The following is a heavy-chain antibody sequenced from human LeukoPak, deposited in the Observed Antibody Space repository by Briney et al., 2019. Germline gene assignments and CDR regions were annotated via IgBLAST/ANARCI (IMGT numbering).Heavy chain of an antibody. V-gene: IGHV1-2*02. CDR1: GYTLTGYY. D-gene: IGHD2-15*01. CDR3: ARDASYCSGGSCYLTPFYYYYYMDV. J-gene: IGHJ6*03. CDR2: INPNSGGT. Sequence: ASVKVSCKASGYTLTGYYMHWVRQAPGQGLEWMGWINPNSGGTNYAQKFQGRVTMTRDTSISTAYMELSRLRSDDTAVYYCARDASYCSGGSCYLTPFYYYYYMDVWGKGTTVTISS.